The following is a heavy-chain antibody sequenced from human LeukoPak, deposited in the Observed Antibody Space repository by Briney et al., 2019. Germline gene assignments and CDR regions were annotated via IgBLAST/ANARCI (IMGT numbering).Heavy chain of an antibody. CDR3: ARDFCGGDCYSRSAYMDV. V-gene: IGHV1-2*06. J-gene: IGHJ6*04. CDR2: INPNSGGA. CDR1: GYTFTGYY. D-gene: IGHD2-21*02. Sequence: ASVKVSCKASGYTFTGYYMHWVRQAPGQGLEWMGRINPNSGGANYAQKFQGRVTMTRATSISTAYMELSRLRSDDTAVYYCARDFCGGDCYSRSAYMDVWGKGTTVTVSS.